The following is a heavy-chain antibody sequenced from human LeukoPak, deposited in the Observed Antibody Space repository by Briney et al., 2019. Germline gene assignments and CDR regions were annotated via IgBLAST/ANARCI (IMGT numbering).Heavy chain of an antibody. V-gene: IGHV4-34*01. Sequence: SETLPLTCAVYGGSFSGYYWSWIRQPPGKGLEWIGGIYYSGSTYYNPSLKSRVTISVDTSKNQFSLKLSSVTAADTAVYYCARHVHDFWSGYYSNFDYWGQGTLVTVSS. D-gene: IGHD3-3*01. CDR3: ARHVHDFWSGYYSNFDY. CDR1: GGSFSGYY. CDR2: IYYSGST. J-gene: IGHJ4*02.